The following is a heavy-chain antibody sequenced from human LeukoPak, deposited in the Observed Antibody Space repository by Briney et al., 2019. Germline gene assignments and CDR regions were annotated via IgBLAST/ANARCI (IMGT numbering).Heavy chain of an antibody. Sequence: ASVKVSCMASGYTFTENYIHWVRQAPGQGLEWMGLINPYTGAANYTQNFQGRVTMTRDTSVSTAYMHLSGLRSDDTAVYYCARGKSGYSPWGQGTPVTVSS. J-gene: IGHJ4*02. V-gene: IGHV1-2*02. CDR1: GYTFTENY. D-gene: IGHD3-22*01. CDR3: ARGKSGYSP. CDR2: INPYTGAA.